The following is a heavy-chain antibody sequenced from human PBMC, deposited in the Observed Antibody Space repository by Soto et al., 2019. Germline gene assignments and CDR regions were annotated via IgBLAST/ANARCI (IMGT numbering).Heavy chain of an antibody. J-gene: IGHJ3*02. CDR3: ARDRFYYDSSGYYYVGAFDI. D-gene: IGHD3-22*01. Sequence: ASVKVSCKASGGTFSSYAISWVRQAPGQGLEWMGGIIPIFGTANYAQKFQGRVTITADESTSTAYMELSSLRSEDTAVYYCARDRFYYDSSGYYYVGAFDIWGQGTMVT. CDR2: IIPIFGTA. V-gene: IGHV1-69*13. CDR1: GGTFSSYA.